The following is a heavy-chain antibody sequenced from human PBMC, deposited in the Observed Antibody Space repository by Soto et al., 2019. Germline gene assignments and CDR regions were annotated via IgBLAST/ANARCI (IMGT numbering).Heavy chain of an antibody. J-gene: IGHJ4*02. CDR1: GFTFSSYW. D-gene: IGHD2-15*01. CDR2: IKQDGSEK. V-gene: IGHV3-7*01. CDR3: AREKGVVATTLYYFDG. Sequence: GGSLRLSCAASGFTFSSYWMSWVRQAPGKGLERVANIKQDGSEKYYVDTVKGRFTISRDNAKNSLYLQMNILRAEDTAVYYCAREKGVVATTLYYFDGWGQGTLVTVYS.